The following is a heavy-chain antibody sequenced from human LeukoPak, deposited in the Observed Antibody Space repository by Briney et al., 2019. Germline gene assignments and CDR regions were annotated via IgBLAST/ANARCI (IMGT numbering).Heavy chain of an antibody. CDR2: INPNSGDT. D-gene: IGHD2-8*02. V-gene: IGHV1-2*02. J-gene: IGHJ5*02. CDR3: ARDFYDSHWYLHNWFDP. CDR1: GYTFTGYY. Sequence: ASVKVSCKASGYTFTGYYMHWVRQAPGQGLEWMGWINPNSGDTNYQGRVTMTRDTSIRSAYMELSRLRSDDTAVYYCARDFYDSHWYLHNWFDPWGQGTLVTASS.